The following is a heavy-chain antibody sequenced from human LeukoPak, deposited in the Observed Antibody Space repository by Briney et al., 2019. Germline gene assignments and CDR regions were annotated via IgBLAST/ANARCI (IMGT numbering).Heavy chain of an antibody. CDR2: ISASGDNT. D-gene: IGHD1-1*01. J-gene: IGHJ4*02. V-gene: IGHV3-23*01. CDR1: GFTFNKYA. CDR3: AKVVGTGTTPTDY. Sequence: GGSLKLSCAASGFTFNKYAMTWVRQAPGKGLVWVAVISASGDNTDYADSVKGRFTISRDNSKNTLSLQMNSLRVEDTAVYYCAKVVGTGTTPTDYWGQGTLVTVSS.